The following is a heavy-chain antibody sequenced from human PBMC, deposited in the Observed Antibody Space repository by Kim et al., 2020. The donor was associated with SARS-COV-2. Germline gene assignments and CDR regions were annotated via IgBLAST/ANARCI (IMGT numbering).Heavy chain of an antibody. Sequence: GGSLRLSCAVSGFSFNKAWMSWVRQAPGKGLEWVGLIKRTSDGGTTDYAGSVKVRFTISRDDSTNALYLQMRSLRNEDAARYFCTTVWWEQPGNYFDYWGQGTLVTVSS. V-gene: IGHV3-15*05. CDR2: IKRTSDGGTT. CDR3: TTVWWEQPGNYFDY. D-gene: IGHD2-21*01. CDR1: GFSFNKAW. J-gene: IGHJ4*02.